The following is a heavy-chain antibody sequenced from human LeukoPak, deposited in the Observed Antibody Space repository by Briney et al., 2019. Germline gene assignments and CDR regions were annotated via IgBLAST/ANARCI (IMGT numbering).Heavy chain of an antibody. D-gene: IGHD3-16*01. Sequence: GGSLRLSCAASGFTFSNAWMSWVRQAPGKGLEWVAYIGHDGRDIYYADSVKGRFTISRDNSKNTVHLQMNSLKVEDTAVYYCARDLIGGWSCDHWGQGTLVTVSS. V-gene: IGHV3-30*02. J-gene: IGHJ4*02. CDR1: GFTFSNAW. CDR3: ARDLIGGWSCDH. CDR2: IGHDGRDI.